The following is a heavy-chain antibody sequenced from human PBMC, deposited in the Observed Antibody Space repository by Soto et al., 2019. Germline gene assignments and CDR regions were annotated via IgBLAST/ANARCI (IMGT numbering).Heavy chain of an antibody. Sequence: SVKVSCKASGGTFSSYAISWVRQAPGQGLEWMGGIIPIFGTANYAQNFQGRVTITADESTSTAYMELSSLRSEDTAVYYCARYYYDSSGYYYFDYWAQGTLVTVSS. CDR1: GGTFSSYA. CDR2: IIPIFGTA. CDR3: ARYYYDSSGYYYFDY. J-gene: IGHJ4*02. V-gene: IGHV1-69*13. D-gene: IGHD3-22*01.